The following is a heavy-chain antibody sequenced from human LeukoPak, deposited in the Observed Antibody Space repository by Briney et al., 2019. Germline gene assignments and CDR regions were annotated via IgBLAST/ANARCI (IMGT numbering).Heavy chain of an antibody. J-gene: IGHJ3*02. CDR3: AKDRLLLARGVIDAFDI. V-gene: IGHV3-33*06. Sequence: PGRSLRLSCAASGFTFSSYGMHWVRQAPGKGLEWVAVIWYDGSNKYYADSVKGRFTISRDNSKNTLYLQMNSLRAEDTAVYYCAKDRLLLARGVIDAFDIWGQGTMVTVSS. D-gene: IGHD3-10*01. CDR1: GFTFSSYG. CDR2: IWYDGSNK.